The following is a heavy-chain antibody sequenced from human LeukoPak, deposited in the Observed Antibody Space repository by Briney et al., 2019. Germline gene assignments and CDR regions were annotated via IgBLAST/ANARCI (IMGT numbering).Heavy chain of an antibody. V-gene: IGHV3-23*01. CDR2: ISGSGGST. J-gene: IGHJ4*02. Sequence: GGSLRLSCAASGFTFSSYAMSWVRQAPGKGLEWVSAISGSGGSTHYADSVKGRFTISRDNFKNTLFLQMNSLRAEDTALYYCVKGRGVAVVAATPVDYWGQGTLVTVSS. CDR1: GFTFSSYA. D-gene: IGHD2-15*01. CDR3: VKGRGVAVVAATPVDY.